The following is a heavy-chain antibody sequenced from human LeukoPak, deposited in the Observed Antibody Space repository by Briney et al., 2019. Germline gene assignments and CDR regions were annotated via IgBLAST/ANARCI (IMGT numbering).Heavy chain of an antibody. CDR1: GGSISSYY. J-gene: IGHJ4*02. Sequence: SETLSLTCTVSGGSISSYYWSWIRQPAGKAPEWIGRIYSGGIINYNPSLKSRVTMSLDNSKNQLSLKLSYVTAADTAVYYCARDTGKSGYPDYWGQGTLVTVPS. CDR3: ARDTGKSGYPDY. D-gene: IGHD3-3*01. CDR2: IYSGGII. V-gene: IGHV4-4*07.